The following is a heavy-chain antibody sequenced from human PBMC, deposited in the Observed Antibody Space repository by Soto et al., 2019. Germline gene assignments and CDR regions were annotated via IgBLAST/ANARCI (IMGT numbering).Heavy chain of an antibody. CDR1: GNSFTTYY. D-gene: IGHD3-22*01. CDR3: AGLYHYDSSGYYDY. V-gene: IGHV1-46*01. J-gene: IGHJ4*02. Sequence: GASVNVSCKASGNSFTTYYMHWVRQAPGQGLEWMGIINPSGGRTTYAQKFQGRVTMTRDTSTSTFHMELSSLTSEDTAVYYCAGLYHYDSSGYYDYWGQGTLVTVS. CDR2: INPSGGRT.